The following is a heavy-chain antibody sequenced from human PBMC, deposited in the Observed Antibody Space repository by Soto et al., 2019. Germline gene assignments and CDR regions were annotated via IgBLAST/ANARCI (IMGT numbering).Heavy chain of an antibody. V-gene: IGHV3-30*18. Sequence: QVQLVESGGGVVQPGRSLRLSCAASGFTFSSYDMHWVRQAPGKGLEWVAVISYDGSNKYYADSVKGRFTISRDNSKNTLYLQMNSLRAEDTAVYYCAKPSRQWLSTGYFDLWGRGTLVTVSS. D-gene: IGHD6-19*01. J-gene: IGHJ2*01. CDR2: ISYDGSNK. CDR1: GFTFSSYD. CDR3: AKPSRQWLSTGYFDL.